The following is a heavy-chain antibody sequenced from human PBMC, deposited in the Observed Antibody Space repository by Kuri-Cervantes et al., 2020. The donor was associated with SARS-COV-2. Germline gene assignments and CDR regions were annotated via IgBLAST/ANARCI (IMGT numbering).Heavy chain of an antibody. CDR2: IKQDGSEK. CDR3: ARVDPRTDAYNHYYYGMDV. D-gene: IGHD5-24*01. V-gene: IGHV3-7*02. Sequence: GESLKISCAASGFTFSNYWMSWVRQSPGKGLEWVANIKQDGSEKYYVDSVKGRFIISRDNAKNSLYLQMNSLRAEDTAVYFCARVDPRTDAYNHYYYGMDVWGQGTTVTVSS. J-gene: IGHJ6*02. CDR1: GFTFSNYW.